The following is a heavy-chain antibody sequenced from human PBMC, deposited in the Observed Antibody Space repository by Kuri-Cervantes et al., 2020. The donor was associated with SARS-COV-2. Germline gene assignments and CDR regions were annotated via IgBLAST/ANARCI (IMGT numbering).Heavy chain of an antibody. CDR1: GGSISSYY. CDR2: IYYSGST. Sequence: SETLSLTCTASGGSISSYYWSWIRQPPGKGLEWIGYIYYSGSTNYNPSLKSRVTISVDTSKNQFSLKLSSVTAADTAVYYCGRLGATKGSHYYGVDVWGQGTTVTVSS. CDR3: GRLGATKGSHYYGVDV. J-gene: IGHJ6*02. V-gene: IGHV4-59*01. D-gene: IGHD1-26*01.